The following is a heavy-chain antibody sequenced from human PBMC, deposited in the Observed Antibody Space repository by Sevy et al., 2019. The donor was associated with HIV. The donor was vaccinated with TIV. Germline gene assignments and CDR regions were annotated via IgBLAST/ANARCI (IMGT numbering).Heavy chain of an antibody. J-gene: IGHJ4*02. CDR3: ARVLYYDSSAYYFDY. CDR2: INPNSGDT. V-gene: IGHV1-2*06. CDR1: GYMLIAYF. D-gene: IGHD3-22*01. Sequence: ASVKVSCKASGYMLIAYFIHWVRQAPGQGLEWMGRINPNSGDTNYAQKFQGRVTMTRDTSINTAYMELSRLRSDDTAVYSCARVLYYDSSAYYFDYWGQGTLVTVSS.